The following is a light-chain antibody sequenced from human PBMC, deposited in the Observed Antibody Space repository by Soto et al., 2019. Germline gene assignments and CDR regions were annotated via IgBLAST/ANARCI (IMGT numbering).Light chain of an antibody. Sequence: DIQMTQSPSSLSTSVGDRVTITCRASQTINTYLNWYQQKPGKAPSLLIYGASTLQSGVPSRFSGSGSGTPFTLTISRLQPEDFATYYSQQSFRSPRTFGQGNKVELK. CDR2: GAS. CDR1: QTINTY. V-gene: IGKV1-39*01. CDR3: QQSFRSPRT. J-gene: IGKJ1*01.